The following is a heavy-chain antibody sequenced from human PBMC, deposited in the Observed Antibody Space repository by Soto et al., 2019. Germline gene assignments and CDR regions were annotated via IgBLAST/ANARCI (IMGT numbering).Heavy chain of an antibody. Sequence: PGGSLRLSCAASGFTFSMYWMHWVRQVPGKGPEWVSRINDDGSSTNYADSVKGRFTISRDNAKNTLYLQMNDLRAEDTAVYYCTRGPRSTSTGTGAFWGHGTLVTVSS. CDR2: INDDGSST. D-gene: IGHD1-1*01. J-gene: IGHJ4*01. CDR1: GFTFSMYW. V-gene: IGHV3-74*01. CDR3: TRGPRSTSTGTGAF.